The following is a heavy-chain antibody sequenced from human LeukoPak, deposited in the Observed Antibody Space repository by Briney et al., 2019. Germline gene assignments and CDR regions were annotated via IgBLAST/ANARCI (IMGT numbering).Heavy chain of an antibody. V-gene: IGHV4-38-2*02. CDR3: ARDQDIVVVPAALDAFDI. CDR2: IYHSGST. Sequence: SETLSLTCTVSGYSISSGYYWGWIRQPPGKGLEWIGSIYHSGSTYYNPSLKSRVTISVDTSKNQFSLKLSSVTAADTAVYYCARDQDIVVVPAALDAFDIWGQGTMVTVSS. CDR1: GYSISSGYY. J-gene: IGHJ3*02. D-gene: IGHD2-2*01.